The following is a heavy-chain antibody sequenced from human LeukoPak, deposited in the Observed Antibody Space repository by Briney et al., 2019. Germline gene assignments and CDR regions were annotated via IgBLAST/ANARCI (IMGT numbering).Heavy chain of an antibody. CDR2: NIPIFGTA. CDR1: GGTFSSYA. CDR3: ARADLCSGGSCYSGLGYYFDY. Sequence: SVKVSCKASGGTFSSYAISWVRQAPGQGLEWMGGNIPIFGTANYAQKFQGRVTITTDESTSTAYMELSSLRSEDTAVYYCARADLCSGGSCYSGLGYYFDYWGQGTLVTVSS. J-gene: IGHJ4*02. V-gene: IGHV1-69*05. D-gene: IGHD2-15*01.